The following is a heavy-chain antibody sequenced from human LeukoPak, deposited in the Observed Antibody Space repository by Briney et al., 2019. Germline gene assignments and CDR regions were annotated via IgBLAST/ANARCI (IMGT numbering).Heavy chain of an antibody. CDR2: ISHDERTK. Sequence: GKSLTLSCVASGFNFDNYAMHWVRQPLGKGLEWVAVISHDERTKYYADSMKGRITISRDNSKNTLYLQMNSLKAEDTAVYYCAGSSHLGFVELFGALDYWGQGTLVTVSS. CDR3: AGSSHLGFVELFGALDY. CDR1: GFNFDNYA. V-gene: IGHV3-30*14. D-gene: IGHD3-10*01. J-gene: IGHJ4*02.